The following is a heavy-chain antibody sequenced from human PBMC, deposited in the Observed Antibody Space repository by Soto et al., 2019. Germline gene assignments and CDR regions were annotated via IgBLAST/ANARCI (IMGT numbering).Heavy chain of an antibody. CDR2: ISYDGSNK. V-gene: IGHV3-30-3*01. CDR3: ARDVGETNHYYYYGMDV. D-gene: IGHD2-8*01. J-gene: IGHJ6*02. Sequence: QVQLVESGGGVVQPGRSLRLSCAASGFTFSSYAMHWVRQAPGKGLEWVAVISYDGSNKYYADSVKGRFTISRDNSKNTLYLQMNSLRAEDTAVYYCARDVGETNHYYYYGMDVWGQGTTVTVSS. CDR1: GFTFSSYA.